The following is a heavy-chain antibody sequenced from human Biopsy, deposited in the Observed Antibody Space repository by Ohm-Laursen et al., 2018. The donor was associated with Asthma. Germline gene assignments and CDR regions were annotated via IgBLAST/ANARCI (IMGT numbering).Heavy chain of an antibody. CDR2: ISYDGRNK. V-gene: IGHV3-30*03. D-gene: IGHD2-21*02. CDR3: ARSDCGSGGYCYIPFYF. Sequence: SLRLSCAASGFSFSSYGMHWVRQAPGKGLEWVAVISYDGRNKYYGDSVKGRFTISRDNSKNTVYLQMNSLRAEDTAVYYCARSDCGSGGYCYIPFYFWGQGTLVTVSS. J-gene: IGHJ4*02. CDR1: GFSFSSYG.